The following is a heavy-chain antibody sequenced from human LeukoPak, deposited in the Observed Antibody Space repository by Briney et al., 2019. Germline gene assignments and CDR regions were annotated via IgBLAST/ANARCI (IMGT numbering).Heavy chain of an antibody. CDR1: GFTFSSYE. V-gene: IGHV3-48*03. J-gene: IGHJ6*02. CDR2: ISSSGSTI. CDR3: ARARTSGYDYRSYYYYGMDV. Sequence: GGSLRLSCAASGFTFSSYEMNWVRQAPGKGLEWVSYISSSGSTIYYADSVKGRFTISRDNAKNSLYLQMNSLRAEDTAVYYCARARTSGYDYRSYYYYGMDVWGQGATVTVSS. D-gene: IGHD5-12*01.